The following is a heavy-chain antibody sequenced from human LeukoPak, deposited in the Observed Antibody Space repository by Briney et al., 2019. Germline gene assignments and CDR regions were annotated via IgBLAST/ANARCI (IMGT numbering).Heavy chain of an antibody. CDR2: IFSSNNYI. D-gene: IGHD2-15*01. J-gene: IGHJ4*02. CDR1: GFTFSNYN. CDR3: ARTRGGSLYGY. V-gene: IGHV3-21*04. Sequence: GGSLTLSCAASGFTFSNYNMNWVRQAPGKGLEWVSSIFSSNNYIYYADSVKGRFTISRDNAKNSLYLQMTSLRAEATAVYYCARTRGGSLYGYGGEGTLVSVSS.